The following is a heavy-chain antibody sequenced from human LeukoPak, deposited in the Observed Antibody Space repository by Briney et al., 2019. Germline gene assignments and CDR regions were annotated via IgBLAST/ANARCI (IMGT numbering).Heavy chain of an antibody. J-gene: IGHJ4*02. V-gene: IGHV3-30*03. CDR1: GFTFSSYG. D-gene: IGHD3-22*01. CDR2: ISYDGSQK. Sequence: GGPLRLSCAASGFTFSSYGMHGVRQAPGKGLEWVAFISYDGSQKYYADSVKGRFTISRDNSKNTLYLQMNSLKTEDTAVYYCTTDSSGSVDYWGQGTLVTVSS. CDR3: TTDSSGSVDY.